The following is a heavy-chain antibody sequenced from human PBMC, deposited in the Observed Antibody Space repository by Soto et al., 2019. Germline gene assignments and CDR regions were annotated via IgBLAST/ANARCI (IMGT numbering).Heavy chain of an antibody. CDR2: IYHSGST. Sequence: PSETLSLTCAVSGGSISSSNWWSWVRQPPGKGLEWIVEIYHSGSTNYNPSLKSRVTISVDKSKNQFSLKLSSVTAADTAVYYCAREGSSSWYGRYYYGMDVWGQGTTVTVSS. J-gene: IGHJ6*02. CDR1: GGSISSSNW. CDR3: AREGSSSWYGRYYYGMDV. V-gene: IGHV4-4*02. D-gene: IGHD6-13*01.